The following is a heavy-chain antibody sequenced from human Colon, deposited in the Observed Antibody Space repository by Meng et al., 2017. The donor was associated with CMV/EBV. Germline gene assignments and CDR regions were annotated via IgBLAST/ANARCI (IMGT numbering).Heavy chain of an antibody. V-gene: IGHV5-51*06. CDR2: IYPTDSDT. CDR1: GYTFFSYW. J-gene: IGHJ5*01. D-gene: IGHD3-10*01. Sequence: GESLKISCTGSGYTFFSYWIGWVRQVPGKGLEWMGIIYPTDSDTRYSPSFQGQVLISADKSKNTAYLELYNLKASDTAIYYCARGGSGSFNWFDSWGQGTLVTVSS. CDR3: ARGGSGSFNWFDS.